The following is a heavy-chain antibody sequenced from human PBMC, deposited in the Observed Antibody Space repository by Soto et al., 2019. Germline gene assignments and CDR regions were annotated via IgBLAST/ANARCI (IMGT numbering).Heavy chain of an antibody. CDR2: LYWDDDE. CDR3: AHRPRGYSYYFDY. Sequence: QITLKESGPTLVKPTQNLTLTCTFSGFSLSTRGVGVGWIRQPPGKALEWLALLYWDDDEGYSPSLKSRLTITKDTSKNQVVLTVTNMDPVDTATYYCAHRPRGYSYYFDYWGQGTLVTVSS. D-gene: IGHD5-18*01. CDR1: GFSLSTRGVG. J-gene: IGHJ4*02. V-gene: IGHV2-5*02.